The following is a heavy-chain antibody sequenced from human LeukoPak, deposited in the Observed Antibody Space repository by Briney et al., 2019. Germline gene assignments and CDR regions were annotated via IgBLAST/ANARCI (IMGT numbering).Heavy chain of an antibody. V-gene: IGHV4-31*03. J-gene: IGHJ2*01. Sequence: PSETLSLTCTVSGGSVSSGNYYWSWIRQHPGKGLEWIGYIYYSGSTYYNPSLKSRITISVDTSENQFSLKLSSVTAADTAVYYCARADLGPSGGDDWSFDLWGRGTLVTVSS. CDR2: IYYSGST. CDR1: GGSVSSGNYY. D-gene: IGHD3-16*01. CDR3: ARADLGPSGGDDWSFDL.